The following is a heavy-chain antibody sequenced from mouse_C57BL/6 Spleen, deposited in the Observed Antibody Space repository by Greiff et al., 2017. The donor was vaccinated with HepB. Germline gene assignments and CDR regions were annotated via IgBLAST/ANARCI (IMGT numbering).Heavy chain of an antibody. CDR3: ARWDDYVAY. J-gene: IGHJ3*01. CDR1: GYTFTDYY. Sequence: VQLQQSGPELVKPGASVKISCKASGYTFTDYYMNWVKQSHGKSLEWIGDINPNNGGTSYNQKFKGKATLTVDKSSSTAYMELRSLTSEDSAVYYCARWDDYVAYWGQGTLVTVSA. D-gene: IGHD2-4*01. CDR2: INPNNGGT. V-gene: IGHV1-26*01.